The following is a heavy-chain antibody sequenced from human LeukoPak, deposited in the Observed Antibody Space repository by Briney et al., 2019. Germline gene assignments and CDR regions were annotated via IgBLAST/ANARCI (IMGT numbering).Heavy chain of an antibody. J-gene: IGHJ4*02. CDR1: GGPFSSYT. CDR3: ARDYYDSSGYYFRDY. CDR2: IIPILGIA. D-gene: IGHD3-22*01. V-gene: IGHV1-69*04. Sequence: VKVSFKASGGPFSSYTISWVRPAPGQGGGWMGRIIPILGIANYAQKFQGRVTITADKSTSTAYMELSSLRSEDTAVYYCARDYYDSSGYYFRDYWGQGTLVTVSS.